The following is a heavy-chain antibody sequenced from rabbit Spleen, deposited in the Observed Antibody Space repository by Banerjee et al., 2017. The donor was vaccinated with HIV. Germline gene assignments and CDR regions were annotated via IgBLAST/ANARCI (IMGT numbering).Heavy chain of an antibody. CDR2: IDTGSSGFT. V-gene: IGHV1S45*01. Sequence: QEQLVESGGGLVKPEGSLTLTCKASGFSFSSNNYMCWVRQAPGKGLEWIACIDTGSSGFTYFASWAKGRFTISKASSTTVTLQMTSLTAADTATYFCARDSGSSFSSYGMDLWGPGTLVTVS. J-gene: IGHJ6*01. CDR1: GFSFSSNNY. CDR3: ARDSGSSFSSYGMDL. D-gene: IGHD8-1*01.